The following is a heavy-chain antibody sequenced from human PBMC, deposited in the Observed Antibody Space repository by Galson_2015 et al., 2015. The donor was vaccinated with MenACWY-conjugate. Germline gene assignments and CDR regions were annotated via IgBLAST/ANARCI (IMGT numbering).Heavy chain of an antibody. Sequence: LSLTCTVSGGSISSSDFYCVWIRQSPGKGLEWIGNIHYTGGTYFHPSFKTRVITSVDTSQNQFSLNLASVTAADTAMYYCGRRRPRDIGGGFDIWGQGTLVTVSS. D-gene: IGHD2-15*01. V-gene: IGHV4-39*01. CDR3: GRRRPRDIGGGFDI. J-gene: IGHJ3*02. CDR1: GGSISSSDFY. CDR2: IHYTGGT.